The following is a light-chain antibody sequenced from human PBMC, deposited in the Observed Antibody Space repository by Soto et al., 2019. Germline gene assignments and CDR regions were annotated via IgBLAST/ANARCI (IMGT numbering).Light chain of an antibody. CDR2: GAS. CDR3: HYRSDWPLGS. J-gene: IGKJ3*01. Sequence: EIVLTQSPATLSLSPGERATLSCRASQSVSRNLAWYQQKPGQAPRLLIYGASNRASGIPARFSGSGSGTDFTLTISSLEPEDFAVYYCHYRSDWPLGSFGPGTKVDIK. CDR1: QSVSRN. V-gene: IGKV3-11*01.